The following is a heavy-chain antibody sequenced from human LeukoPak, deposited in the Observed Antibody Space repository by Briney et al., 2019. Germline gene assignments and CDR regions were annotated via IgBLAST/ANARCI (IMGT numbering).Heavy chain of an antibody. J-gene: IGHJ4*02. CDR3: ARGSDIVVVVAAISDYYFDY. Sequence: GGSLRLSCAASGFTFSSYEMNRVRQAPGKGLEWVSYISSSGSTIYYADSVKGRFTISRDNAKNSLYLQMNSLRAEDTAVYYCARGSDIVVVVAAISDYYFDYWGQGTLVTVSS. V-gene: IGHV3-48*03. CDR1: GFTFSSYE. CDR2: ISSSGSTI. D-gene: IGHD2-15*01.